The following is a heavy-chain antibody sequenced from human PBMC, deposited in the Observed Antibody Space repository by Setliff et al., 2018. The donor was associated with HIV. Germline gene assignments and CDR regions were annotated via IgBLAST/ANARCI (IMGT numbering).Heavy chain of an antibody. CDR1: GGSLSDYY. CDR2: INHSGST. D-gene: IGHD2-15*01. Sequence: SETLSLTCAVYGGSLSDYYWSWIRQPPGKGLEWIGQINHSGSTIYNPSLKSRVTISLAASKNQFSLKLRSVTVADTAVYFCARGPVVGFDSWGQGTLVTVSS. V-gene: IGHV4-34*01. CDR3: ARGPVVGFDS. J-gene: IGHJ4*02.